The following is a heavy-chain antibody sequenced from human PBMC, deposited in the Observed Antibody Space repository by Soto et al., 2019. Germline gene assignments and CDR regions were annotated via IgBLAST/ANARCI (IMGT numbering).Heavy chain of an antibody. CDR3: CKEIRGSGWSVCNF. D-gene: IGHD6-19*01. J-gene: IGHJ4*02. Sequence: SLRLSCAASGFTFSDYAMNWVRLSPGKGLEWVSDISGNGNSASYADSVKGRFTISRDNSTDTLYLQMNSLRVDDTAVYYCCKEIRGSGWSVCNFWGQGSLVTVSS. CDR2: ISGNGNSA. V-gene: IGHV3-23*01. CDR1: GFTFSDYA.